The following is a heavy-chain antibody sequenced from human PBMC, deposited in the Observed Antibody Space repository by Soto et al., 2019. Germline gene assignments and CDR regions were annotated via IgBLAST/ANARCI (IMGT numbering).Heavy chain of an antibody. J-gene: IGHJ5*02. V-gene: IGHV4-39*01. CDR2: IYYSGST. CDR3: ARGGPDRYYGSGSYSWFDP. D-gene: IGHD3-10*01. Sequence: SETLSLTCTVSGGSISSSSYYWGWIRQPPGKGLEWIGSIYYSGSTYYNPTLKSRVTISVDTSKNQSSLKLSSVTAADTAVYYCARGGPDRYYGSGSYSWFDPWGQGTLVTVSS. CDR1: GGSISSSSYY.